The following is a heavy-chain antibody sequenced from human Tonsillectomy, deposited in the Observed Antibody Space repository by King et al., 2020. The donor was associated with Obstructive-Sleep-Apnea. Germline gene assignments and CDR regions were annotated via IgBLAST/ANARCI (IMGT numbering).Heavy chain of an antibody. CDR2: SYHSGST. D-gene: IGHD3-3*01. V-gene: IGHV4-4*02. J-gene: IGHJ4*02. CDR3: ARGRCSEWRDRAFDY. Sequence: VQLQESGPGLVKPSGTLSLTCAVSDGSISSSYWWSWVRQPPGKELEWIGESYHSGSTNYKASLKSRVTISVDKSKNQFSLKLNSVTAADTAVYYCARGRCSEWRDRAFDYWGQGTLVTVSS. CDR1: DGSISSSYW.